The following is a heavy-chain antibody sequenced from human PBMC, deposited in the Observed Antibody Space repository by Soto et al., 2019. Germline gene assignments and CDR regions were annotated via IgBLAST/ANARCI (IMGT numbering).Heavy chain of an antibody. CDR1: GFTLDNG. V-gene: IGHV3-23*01. CDR2: IDYSGANT. D-gene: IGHD2-8*01. CDR3: VSWVSAHFDN. J-gene: IGHJ4*02. Sequence: GGSLRLSCAASGFTLDNGMTWVRQAPGKRLEWISTIDYSGANTHYADSVKGRFTISRDKSRNTVALQMSNLRAEYTALYYCVSWVSAHFDNWGQGTLVTVSS.